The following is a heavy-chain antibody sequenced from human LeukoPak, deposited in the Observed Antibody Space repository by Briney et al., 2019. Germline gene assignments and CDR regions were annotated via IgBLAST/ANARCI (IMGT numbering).Heavy chain of an antibody. CDR2: ISGSGTSI. CDR3: ARETYYGSGSYSDFALDY. V-gene: IGHV3-48*03. Sequence: GGSLRLSCAASGFTFSNYEINWVRQAPGQGLEWISYISGSGTSIYHANSVKGRFTISRDNAKNSVYLQMNSLRAEDTAVYYCARETYYGSGSYSDFALDYWGQGTLVTVSS. CDR1: GFTFSNYE. D-gene: IGHD3-10*01. J-gene: IGHJ4*02.